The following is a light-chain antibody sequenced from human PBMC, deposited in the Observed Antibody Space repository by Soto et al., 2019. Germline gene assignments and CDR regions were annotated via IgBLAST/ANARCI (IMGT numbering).Light chain of an antibody. CDR3: QQYYSTPPT. J-gene: IGKJ2*01. V-gene: IGKV4-1*01. CDR1: QSVLYSSNNKNY. Sequence: DIVMTQSPDSLAVSLGERATINCKSSQSVLYSSNNKNYLAWYQQKPGQPPKLLIYWASTRESGVPDRFSGSGSATDFALTISILQAEDVAVYYCQQYYSTPPTFGQGTKLEIK. CDR2: WAS.